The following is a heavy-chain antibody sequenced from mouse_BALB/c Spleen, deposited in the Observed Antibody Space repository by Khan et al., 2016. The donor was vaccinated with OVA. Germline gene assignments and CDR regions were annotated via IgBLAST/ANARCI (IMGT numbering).Heavy chain of an antibody. J-gene: IGHJ2*01. Sequence: QIQLVQSGPGLVQPSQSLSITCTVSGFSLTNYGVHWVRQSPGKGLEWLGVIWSGGITDYNATFISRLSISKDNSKGQVFFKMNSLQANDTAIYYCARNRNGYFDSWGQGSTLTVSS. CDR3: ARNRNGYFDS. CDR2: IWSGGIT. CDR1: GFSLTNYG. V-gene: IGHV2-2*02. D-gene: IGHD1-1*02.